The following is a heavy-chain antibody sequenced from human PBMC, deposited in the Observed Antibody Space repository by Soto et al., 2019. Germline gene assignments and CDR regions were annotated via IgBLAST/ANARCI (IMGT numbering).Heavy chain of an antibody. CDR1: GFTFSSYG. D-gene: IGHD4-17*01. Sequence: GGPLRLSCAASGFTFSSYGMHWVRQAPGKGLEWVAVISYDGSNKYYADSVKGRFTISRDNSKNTLYLQMNSLRAEDTAVYYCAKGRTVAYTTYYFDYWGQGTLVTVSS. CDR2: ISYDGSNK. CDR3: AKGRTVAYTTYYFDY. V-gene: IGHV3-30*18. J-gene: IGHJ4*02.